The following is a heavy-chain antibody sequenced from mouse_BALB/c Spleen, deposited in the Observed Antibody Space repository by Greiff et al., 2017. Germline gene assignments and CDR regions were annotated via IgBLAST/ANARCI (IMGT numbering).Heavy chain of an antibody. J-gene: IGHJ2*01. CDR2: ISSGSSTI. Sequence: EVHLVESGGGLVQPGGSRKLSCAASGFTFSSFGMHWVRQAPEKGLEWVAYISSGSSTIYYADTVKGRFTISRDNPKNTLFLQMTSLRSEDTAMYYCARDGYVYWGQGTTLTVSS. CDR1: GFTFSSFG. CDR3: ARDGYVY. V-gene: IGHV5-17*02. D-gene: IGHD1-2*01.